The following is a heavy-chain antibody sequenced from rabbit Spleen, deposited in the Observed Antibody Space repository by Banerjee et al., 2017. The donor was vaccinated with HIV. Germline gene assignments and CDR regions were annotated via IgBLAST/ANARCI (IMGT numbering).Heavy chain of an antibody. CDR2: IWTGSDTT. J-gene: IGHJ4*01. Sequence: EESGGDLVKPEGSLTLTCTVSGFSFTSNYWICWVRQAPGKGLEWIACIWTGSDTTYYATWAKGRFTISKTSSTTVALQITSLTAADTATYFCARSATGYDYAFKFWGPGTLVTVS. V-gene: IGHV1S45*01. CDR3: ARSATGYDYAFKF. D-gene: IGHD6-1*01. CDR1: GFSFTSNYW.